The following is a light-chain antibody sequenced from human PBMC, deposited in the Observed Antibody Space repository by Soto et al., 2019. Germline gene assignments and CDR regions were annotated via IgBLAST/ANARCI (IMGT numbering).Light chain of an antibody. J-gene: IGKJ1*01. CDR1: QSVSTN. CDR3: QQYITWPRA. CDR2: GAS. Sequence: EIVMTQSPATLSVSPGERATLSCRASQSVSTNLAWYQQKPGQAPRLLIYGASTRATGIPARFSGSGSGTEFTVTIGSRESEDVAVYYCQQYITWPRAFGEETKVEIK. V-gene: IGKV3D-15*01.